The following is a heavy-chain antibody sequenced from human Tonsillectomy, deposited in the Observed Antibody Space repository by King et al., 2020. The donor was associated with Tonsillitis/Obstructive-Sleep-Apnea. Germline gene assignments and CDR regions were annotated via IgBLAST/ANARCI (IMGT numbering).Heavy chain of an antibody. CDR2: ISAYDGDT. CDR1: GYTFSSYG. D-gene: IGHD1-26*01. V-gene: IGHV1-18*01. Sequence: QLVQSGAEVKKPGASVKVSCKASGYTFSSYGIIWVRQAPGQGLEWMGWISAYDGDTSYSQKLQGRVTMTTDTSTSTDYMEMRSLRSDDTAVYYCARVSAFAWELLPVDPWGQGTLVTVSS. CDR3: ARVSAFAWELLPVDP. J-gene: IGHJ5*02.